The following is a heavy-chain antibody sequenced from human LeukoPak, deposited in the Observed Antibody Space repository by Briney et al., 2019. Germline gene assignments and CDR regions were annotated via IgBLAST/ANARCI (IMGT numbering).Heavy chain of an antibody. CDR1: GFTFSSYA. CDR3: AKTLGGETHNDYGDYSLYFDY. CDR2: ISGSGGST. V-gene: IGHV3-23*01. D-gene: IGHD4-17*01. Sequence: PGGSLRLSCAASGFTFSSYAMSWVRQAPGKGLEWVSAISGSGGSTYYADSVKGRFTISRDNSKNTLYLQMNSLRAEDTAVYYCAKTLGGETHNDYGDYSLYFDYWGQGTLVTVSS. J-gene: IGHJ4*02.